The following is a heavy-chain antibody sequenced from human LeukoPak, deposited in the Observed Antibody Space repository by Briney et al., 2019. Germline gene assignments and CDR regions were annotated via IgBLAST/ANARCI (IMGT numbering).Heavy chain of an antibody. V-gene: IGHV3-23*01. CDR3: AKLMVRGVISDNWFDP. Sequence: AGGSLRLSCAASGFTFSSYAMSGVRQAPGEGLEGVAAISGSGGSTYYADSVKGRFTISRDNSKNTLYLQMNSLRAEDTAVYYCAKLMVRGVISDNWFDPWGQGTLVTVSS. J-gene: IGHJ5*02. D-gene: IGHD3-10*01. CDR1: GFTFSSYA. CDR2: ISGSGGST.